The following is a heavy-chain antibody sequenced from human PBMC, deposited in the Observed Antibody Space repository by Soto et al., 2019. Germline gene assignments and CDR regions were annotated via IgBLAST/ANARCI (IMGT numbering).Heavy chain of an antibody. D-gene: IGHD3-3*01. CDR1: GGSFSGYY. J-gene: IGHJ4*02. Sequence: PSESLSLTCAVYGGSFSGYYWSWIRQPPGKGLEWIGEINHSGSTNYNPSLKSRVTISVDTSKNQFSLKLSSVTAADTAVYYCARGYYDFWSGYWYYFDYWGQGTLVTVSS. CDR2: INHSGST. CDR3: ARGYYDFWSGYWYYFDY. V-gene: IGHV4-34*01.